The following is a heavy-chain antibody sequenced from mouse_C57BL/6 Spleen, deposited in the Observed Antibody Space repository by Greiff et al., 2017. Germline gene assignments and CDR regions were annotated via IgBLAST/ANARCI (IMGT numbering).Heavy chain of an antibody. J-gene: IGHJ3*01. D-gene: IGHD2-3*01. Sequence: EVKLVESGGGLVKPGGSLKLSCAASGFTFSSYAMSWVRQTPEKRLEWVATISDGGSYTYYPDNVKGRFTISRDNAKNNLYLHMSHLKSEDTAMYYCARSTRDGYSFAYWGQGTLVTVSA. CDR3: ARSTRDGYSFAY. CDR2: ISDGGSYT. V-gene: IGHV5-4*03. CDR1: GFTFSSYA.